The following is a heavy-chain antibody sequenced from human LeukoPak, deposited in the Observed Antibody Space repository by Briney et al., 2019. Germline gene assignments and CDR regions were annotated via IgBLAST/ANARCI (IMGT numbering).Heavy chain of an antibody. CDR3: ARVRTGKSGSGRTLDY. V-gene: IGHV4-59*01. D-gene: IGHD3-10*01. CDR1: GGSISSYY. CDR2: IYYSGST. J-gene: IGHJ4*02. Sequence: PSETLSLTCTVSGGSISSYYWSWIRQPPGKGLEWIGYIYYSGSTNYNPSLKSRVTISVDTFKNQFSLKLSSVTAADTAVYYCARVRTGKSGSGRTLDYWGQGTLVTVSS.